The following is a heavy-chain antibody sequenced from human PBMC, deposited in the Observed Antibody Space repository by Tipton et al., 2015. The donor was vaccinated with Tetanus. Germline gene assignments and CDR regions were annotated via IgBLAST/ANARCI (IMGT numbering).Heavy chain of an antibody. V-gene: IGHV4-59*12. CDR2: ISHSGSP. Sequence: TLSLTCNVSGGSITKDYWSWIRQSPGKTLEWIGYISHSGSPNYNPSLKSRATVSVDSSKNHFSLNLTSVTAADTAVYFCARGLPREPFYLDYWGQGKQVTVSS. D-gene: IGHD1-26*01. J-gene: IGHJ4*02. CDR3: ARGLPREPFYLDY. CDR1: GGSITKDY.